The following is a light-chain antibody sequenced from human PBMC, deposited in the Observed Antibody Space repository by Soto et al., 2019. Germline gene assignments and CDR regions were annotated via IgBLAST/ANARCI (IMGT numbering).Light chain of an antibody. Sequence: QSVRTRPASVSGSPGQSITTPCTGTSNDIGGYNFVPCYQQFPGKAPKLIIYDVTNRPSGVSFRFSGSKSGNTASLTISGLQAEDEAGYHCSSYSSTSTRRLFGAGTKVTVL. V-gene: IGLV2-14*03. CDR2: DVT. J-gene: IGLJ1*01. CDR1: SNDIGGYNF. CDR3: SSYSSTSTRRL.